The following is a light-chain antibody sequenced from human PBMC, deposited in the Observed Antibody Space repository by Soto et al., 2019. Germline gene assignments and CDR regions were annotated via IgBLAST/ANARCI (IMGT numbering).Light chain of an antibody. CDR2: AAS. J-gene: IGKJ3*01. Sequence: DIQLTQSPSFLSASVGDRVTITCRASQGISSYLAWYQQKPGKTPKLLIYAASTLQSGVPSRFSGSGSGTEFTLTMSSLQPEDFATYYCQQGGTFGPGTKVDI. CDR1: QGISSY. CDR3: QQGGT. V-gene: IGKV1-9*01.